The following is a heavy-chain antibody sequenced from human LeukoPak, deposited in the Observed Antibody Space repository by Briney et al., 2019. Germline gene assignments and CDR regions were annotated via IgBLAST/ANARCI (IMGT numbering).Heavy chain of an antibody. D-gene: IGHD3-22*01. V-gene: IGHV3-23*01. Sequence: GGSLRLSCPASGFTFSSYAMSWVRQAPGKGLEWVSAISGSGDNTYYADSMKGRFTISRDNSKNTLSLQMNSLRAEDTAVYYCAKASYYYDSSDRFDYWGQGTLVTVSS. CDR2: ISGSGDNT. CDR1: GFTFSSYA. J-gene: IGHJ4*02. CDR3: AKASYYYDSSDRFDY.